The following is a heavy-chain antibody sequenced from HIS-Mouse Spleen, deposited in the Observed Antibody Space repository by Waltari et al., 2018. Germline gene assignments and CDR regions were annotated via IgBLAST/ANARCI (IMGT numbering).Heavy chain of an antibody. CDR3: AREIPYSSSWYDWYFDL. CDR1: GGSISSSSYY. J-gene: IGHJ2*01. V-gene: IGHV4-39*07. CDR2: IYYSGST. Sequence: QLQLQESGPGLVKPSETLSLTCTVSGGSISSSSYYWGWIRQPPGKGLEWIGSIYYSGSTYVTPSLRSRVTISVDTSKNQFSLKLGSLTAADTAVYYCAREIPYSSSWYDWYFDLWGRGTLVTVSS. D-gene: IGHD6-13*01.